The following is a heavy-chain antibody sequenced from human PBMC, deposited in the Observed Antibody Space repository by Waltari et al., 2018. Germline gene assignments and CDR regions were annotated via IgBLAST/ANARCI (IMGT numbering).Heavy chain of an antibody. J-gene: IGHJ4*02. CDR2: ISGSGGST. D-gene: IGHD3-3*01. CDR1: GFTFSSYA. CDR3: AKGPRSYYDFWSGYPTRYYFDY. Sequence: EVQLLESGGGLVQPGGSLRLSCAASGFTFSSYAMSWVRQAPGKGLEWVSAISGSGGSTYYADSVKGRFTISRDNSKNTLYLQMNSLRAEDTAVYYCAKGPRSYYDFWSGYPTRYYFDYWGQGTLVTVSS. V-gene: IGHV3-23*01.